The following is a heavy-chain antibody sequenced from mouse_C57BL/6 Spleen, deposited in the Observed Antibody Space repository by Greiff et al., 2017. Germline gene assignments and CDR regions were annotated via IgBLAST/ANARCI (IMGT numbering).Heavy chain of an antibody. J-gene: IGHJ1*03. Sequence: QVQLQQPGAELVKPGASVKLSCKASGYTFTSYWMHWVKQRPGQGLEWIGMIHPNSGSTNYNEKFKSKATLTVDKSSSTAYMQLSSLTSEDSAVYDCARTPYYYGSSYGYFDVWGTGTTVTVSS. CDR1: GYTFTSYW. CDR3: ARTPYYYGSSYGYFDV. V-gene: IGHV1-64*01. CDR2: IHPNSGST. D-gene: IGHD1-1*01.